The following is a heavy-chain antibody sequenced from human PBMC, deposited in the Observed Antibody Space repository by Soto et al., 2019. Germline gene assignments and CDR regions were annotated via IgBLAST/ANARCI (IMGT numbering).Heavy chain of an antibody. V-gene: IGHV4-30-4*01. CDR2: IYYSGST. D-gene: IGHD3-10*01. CDR1: GGSISSGDYY. Sequence: SETLSLTCTVSGGSISSGDYYCSWIRQPPGKGLEWIGYIYYSGSTYYNPSLKSRVTISVDTSKNQFSLKLSSVTAADTAVYYCARDREVRGATYYYYGMDVWGQGTTVTVSS. CDR3: ARDREVRGATYYYYGMDV. J-gene: IGHJ6*02.